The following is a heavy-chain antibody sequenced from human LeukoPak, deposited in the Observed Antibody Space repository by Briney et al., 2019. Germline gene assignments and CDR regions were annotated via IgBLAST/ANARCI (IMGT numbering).Heavy chain of an antibody. CDR1: GGSISSSSYY. D-gene: IGHD3-22*01. Sequence: SETLSLTCTVSGGSISSSSYYWGWIRQPSGKGLEWIGSIYYSGSTYYNPSFKSRVTISVDTSKNQFSLKLSSVTAADTAVYYCARDSSGYSGLGYWGQGTLVTVSS. CDR3: ARDSSGYSGLGY. J-gene: IGHJ4*02. V-gene: IGHV4-39*07. CDR2: IYYSGST.